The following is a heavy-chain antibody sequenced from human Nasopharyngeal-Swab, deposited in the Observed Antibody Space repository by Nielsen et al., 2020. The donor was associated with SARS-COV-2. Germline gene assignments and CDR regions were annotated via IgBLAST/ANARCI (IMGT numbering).Heavy chain of an antibody. CDR2: IGTAGDT. Sequence: GSLKISCAASGFTFSSYDMHWVRQATGKGLEWVSAIGTAGDTYYPGSVKGRFTISRENAKNSLYLQMNSLRAGDTAVYYCARGLLGSSWYVYWGQGTLVTVSS. V-gene: IGHV3-13*01. CDR1: GFTFSSYD. CDR3: ARGLLGSSWYVY. D-gene: IGHD6-13*01. J-gene: IGHJ4*02.